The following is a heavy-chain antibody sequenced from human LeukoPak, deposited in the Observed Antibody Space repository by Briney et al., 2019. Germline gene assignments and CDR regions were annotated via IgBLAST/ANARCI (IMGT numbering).Heavy chain of an antibody. CDR2: MNPNSGNT. Sequence: ASVKVSCKASGYTFTSYDINWVRQATGQGLEWMGWMNPNSGNTGYAQKFQGRVTMTRNTSISTAYMELSSLRSEDTAVYYCARGPERLWNYGDHEPFDYWGQGTLVTVSS. D-gene: IGHD4-17*01. CDR1: GYTFTSYD. V-gene: IGHV1-8*01. J-gene: IGHJ4*02. CDR3: ARGPERLWNYGDHEPFDY.